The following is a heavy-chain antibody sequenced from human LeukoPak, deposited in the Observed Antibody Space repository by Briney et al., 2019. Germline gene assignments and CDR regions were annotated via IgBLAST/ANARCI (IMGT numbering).Heavy chain of an antibody. J-gene: IGHJ4*02. CDR2: IYYSGST. Sequence: SETLSLTCAVSGGSISSNSYYWGWIRQPPGKGLEWIGSIYYSGSTYYNPSLKSRVTISVDTSKNQFSPKLSSVTAADTAVYYCARTRYYYNSRSYGAPYYFDYWGQGTLVTVSS. D-gene: IGHD3-10*01. V-gene: IGHV4-39*01. CDR1: GGSISSNSYY. CDR3: ARTRYYYNSRSYGAPYYFDY.